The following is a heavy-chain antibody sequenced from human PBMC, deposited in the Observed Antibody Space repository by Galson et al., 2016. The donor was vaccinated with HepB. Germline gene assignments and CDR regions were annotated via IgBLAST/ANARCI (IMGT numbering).Heavy chain of an antibody. CDR2: ISSRSSYI. CDR3: ARGVGRITIIAEIITRNDAFEI. J-gene: IGHJ3*02. D-gene: IGHD3-22*01. CDR1: GFTFSTSS. Sequence: SLRLSCAASGFTFSTSSMNWVRQAPGKGLEWVSSISSRSSYIYYADSLKGRFTISRDNSKNTVYLQMNNLRAEDTAVYYCARGVGRITIIAEIITRNDAFEIWGQGTMVTVSS. V-gene: IGHV3-21*01.